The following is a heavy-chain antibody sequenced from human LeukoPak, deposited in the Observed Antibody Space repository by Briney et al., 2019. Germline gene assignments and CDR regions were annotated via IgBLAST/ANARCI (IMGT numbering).Heavy chain of an antibody. J-gene: IGHJ5*02. CDR1: GGSFSGYY. CDR2: INHSGST. CDR3: ARRMDYYGSGSYLNWFDP. D-gene: IGHD3-10*01. V-gene: IGHV4-34*01. Sequence: PSETLSLTCAVYGGSFSGYYWSWIRQPPGKGLEWIGEINHSGSTNYNPSLKSRVTISVDTSKNQFSLKLSSVTAADTAVYYCARRMDYYGSGSYLNWFDPWGQGTLVTVSS.